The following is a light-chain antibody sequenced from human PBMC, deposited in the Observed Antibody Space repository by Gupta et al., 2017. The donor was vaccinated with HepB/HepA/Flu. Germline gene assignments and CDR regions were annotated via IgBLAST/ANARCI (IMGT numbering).Light chain of an antibody. J-gene: IGLJ2*01. CDR2: QDS. Sequence: SYDLPQPPSVPVPAGQTASITCSGDKLGDKYACWYQQKPGQYPVLVIYQDSKRPSAIPERFSGSDSGNTATLTIRGTQAMDEADYYCQAGDSSSVVFGGGTKLTVL. CDR1: KLGDKY. V-gene: IGLV3-1*01. CDR3: QAGDSSSVV.